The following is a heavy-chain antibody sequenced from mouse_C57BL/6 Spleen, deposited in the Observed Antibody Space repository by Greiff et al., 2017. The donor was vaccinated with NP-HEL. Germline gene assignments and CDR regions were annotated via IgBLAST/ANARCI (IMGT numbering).Heavy chain of an antibody. V-gene: IGHV14-1*01. D-gene: IGHD2-2*01. CDR3: TGDYGYDGFAD. CDR2: IDPEDGDT. Sequence: EVKLQESGAELVRPGASVKLSCTASGFNIKDCYMHWVKQRPEQGLEWIGRIDPEDGDTEYAPKFQGKATMTADTSSNTAYLQLSSLTSEDTAVYYCTGDYGYDGFADWGQGTLVTVSA. CDR1: GFNIKDCY. J-gene: IGHJ3*01.